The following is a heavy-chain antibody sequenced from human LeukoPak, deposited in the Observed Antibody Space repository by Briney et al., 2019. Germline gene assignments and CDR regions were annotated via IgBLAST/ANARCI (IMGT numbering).Heavy chain of an antibody. CDR3: ARVSGRFTWYFDL. V-gene: IGHV4-38-2*02. Sequence: SETLSLTCTVSGYSISSGYYWGWIRQPPGKGLEWIGSIYHSGSTYYNPSLKSRVTTSVDTSKNQFSLKLSSVTAADTAVYYCARVSGRFTWYFDLWGRGTLVTVSS. J-gene: IGHJ2*01. CDR1: GYSISSGYY. CDR2: IYHSGST.